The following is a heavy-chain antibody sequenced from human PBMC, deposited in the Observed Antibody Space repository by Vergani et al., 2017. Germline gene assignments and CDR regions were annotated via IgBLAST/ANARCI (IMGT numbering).Heavy chain of an antibody. J-gene: IGHJ4*02. D-gene: IGHD3-22*01. CDR3: ARKKYYDSKDYYQVEPFDY. Sequence: EVQLQESGGGLVKPGGSLRVSCAASGFSFRTYSINWVRQAPGKGLEWVSYISGRSNYIYYADSLKGRFTISRDNSKNSVYLQMNSLRAEDTAIFYCARKKYYDSKDYYQVEPFDYWGQGTLVTVSS. CDR2: ISGRSNYI. CDR1: GFSFRTYS. V-gene: IGHV3-21*06.